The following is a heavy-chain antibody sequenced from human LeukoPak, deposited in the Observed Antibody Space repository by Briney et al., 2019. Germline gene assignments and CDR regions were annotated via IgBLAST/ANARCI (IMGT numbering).Heavy chain of an antibody. Sequence: SETLSLTCAVYGGSFSGYYWSWIRQPPGKGLEWIGEINHSGSTNYNPSLKSRVTISVDTSKNQFSLKLSSVAAADTAVYYCARHLSGWYDVGLHYWGQGTLVTVSS. J-gene: IGHJ4*02. CDR2: INHSGST. V-gene: IGHV4-34*01. D-gene: IGHD6-19*01. CDR1: GGSFSGYY. CDR3: ARHLSGWYDVGLHY.